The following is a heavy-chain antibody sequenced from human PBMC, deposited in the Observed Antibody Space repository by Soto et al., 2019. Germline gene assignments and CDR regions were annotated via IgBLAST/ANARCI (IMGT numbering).Heavy chain of an antibody. D-gene: IGHD1-26*01. CDR1: GFTFSSYA. CDR2: ISGSGGST. Sequence: EVQLLESGGGLVQPGGSLRLSCAASGFTFSSYAMSWVRQAPGKGLEWVAAISGSGGSTYYADSVKGRFTISRDNSKKALYLQMNSLRAEDTAVYYCAKGHSRRSIVGATGYLGQGTLVTVSS. CDR3: AKGHSRRSIVGATGY. J-gene: IGHJ4*02. V-gene: IGHV3-23*01.